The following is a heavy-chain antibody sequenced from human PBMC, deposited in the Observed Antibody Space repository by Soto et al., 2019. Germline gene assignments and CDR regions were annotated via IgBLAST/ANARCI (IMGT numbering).Heavy chain of an antibody. D-gene: IGHD3-9*01. J-gene: IGHJ6*02. Sequence: HPGGSLRLSCAASGFTFSSYAMSWVRQAPGKGLEWVSAISGSGGSTYYADSVKGRFTISRDNSKNTLYLQMNSLRAEDTAVYYCAKWDYDILTGYLYGMDVWGQGTTVTVSS. CDR1: GFTFSSYA. CDR3: AKWDYDILTGYLYGMDV. V-gene: IGHV3-23*01. CDR2: ISGSGGST.